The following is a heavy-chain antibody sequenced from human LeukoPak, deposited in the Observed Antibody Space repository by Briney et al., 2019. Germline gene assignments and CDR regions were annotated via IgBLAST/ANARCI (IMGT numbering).Heavy chain of an antibody. CDR1: GFTFSSYG. CDR2: ISRSGSTI. Sequence: PGGSLRLSCAASGFTFSSYGMHWVRQAPGKGLEWVSYISRSGSTIYYADSVKGRFTISRDNAKNSLYLQMNSLRDEDTAVYYCARDTEHLYFVFDYWGQGTLVTVSS. CDR3: ARDTEHLYFVFDY. V-gene: IGHV3-48*02. D-gene: IGHD2-2*02. J-gene: IGHJ4*02.